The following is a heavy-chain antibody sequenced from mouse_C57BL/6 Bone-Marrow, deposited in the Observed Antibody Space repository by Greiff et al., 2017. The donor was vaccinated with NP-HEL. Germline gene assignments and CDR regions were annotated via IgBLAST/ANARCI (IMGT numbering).Heavy chain of an antibody. CDR2: IHTNSGST. CDR3: ARPNWDDAMDY. CDR1: GYTFTSYW. V-gene: IGHV1-64*01. Sequence: QVQLQQPGAELVKPGASVKLSCKASGYTFTSYWMHWVKQRPGQGLEWIGMIHTNSGSTNYNEKFKSKATLTVDKSSSTAYMQLSSLTSEDSAVYYCARPNWDDAMDYWGQGTSVTVSS. J-gene: IGHJ4*01. D-gene: IGHD4-1*02.